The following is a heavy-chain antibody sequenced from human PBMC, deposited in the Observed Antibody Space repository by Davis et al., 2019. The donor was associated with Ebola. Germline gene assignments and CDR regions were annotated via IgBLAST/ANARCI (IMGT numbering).Heavy chain of an antibody. Sequence: ASVKVSCKASGYTFITGYGISWVRQAPGQGLEWMGWMNSYNGNTNYAQKFQGRVTMTTDTSTSTAYMELRSLTSDDTAVYYCVRDRYYDSTTYYFGWYFDVWGRGTLVTVSS. CDR2: MNSYNGNT. V-gene: IGHV1-18*01. CDR1: GYTFITGYG. D-gene: IGHD3-22*01. J-gene: IGHJ2*01. CDR3: VRDRYYDSTTYYFGWYFDV.